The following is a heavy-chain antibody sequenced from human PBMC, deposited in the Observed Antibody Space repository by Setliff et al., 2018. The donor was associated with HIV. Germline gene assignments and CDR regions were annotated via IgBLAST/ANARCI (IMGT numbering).Heavy chain of an antibody. CDR3: ARSRLHYYDSSGYYPSYFDY. J-gene: IGHJ4*02. CDR1: DGSISSGSYY. CDR2: INHSGST. V-gene: IGHV4-39*07. Sequence: SETLSLTCTVSDGSISSGSYYWSWIRQPPGKGLEWFGEINHSGSTNYNPSLKSRVTISVDTSKNQFSLKLSSATAADTAVYYCARSRLHYYDSSGYYPSYFDYWGQGTLVTVSS. D-gene: IGHD3-22*01.